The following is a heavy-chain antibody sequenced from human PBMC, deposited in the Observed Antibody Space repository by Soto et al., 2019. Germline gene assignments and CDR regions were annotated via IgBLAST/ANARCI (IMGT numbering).Heavy chain of an antibody. D-gene: IGHD4-17*01. Sequence: EVQLVESGGGLVKPGGSLRLSCAASGFTFSNAWMNWVRQAPGKGLEWVGRIKSKTDGGTTDYAAPVKGRFSISRDDSKNTLYLQMNSLKTEDTAVYYCTTQTVTFWTYYYYGMDVWGQGTTVTVSS. J-gene: IGHJ6*02. CDR3: TTQTVTFWTYYYYGMDV. CDR2: IKSKTDGGTT. V-gene: IGHV3-15*07. CDR1: GFTFSNAW.